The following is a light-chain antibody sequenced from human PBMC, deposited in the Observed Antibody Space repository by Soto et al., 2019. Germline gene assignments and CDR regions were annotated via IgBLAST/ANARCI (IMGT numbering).Light chain of an antibody. Sequence: DIQMTQSPSTLSASVGYRVTITCRASQSISTWLAWYQQKPGKAPKILIYKASSLESGVPSRFSGSGSGTEFTLTISSLQPDDFASYYCQQYNSYRSFGHGTKVDIK. J-gene: IGKJ1*01. CDR2: KAS. CDR3: QQYNSYRS. V-gene: IGKV1-5*03. CDR1: QSISTW.